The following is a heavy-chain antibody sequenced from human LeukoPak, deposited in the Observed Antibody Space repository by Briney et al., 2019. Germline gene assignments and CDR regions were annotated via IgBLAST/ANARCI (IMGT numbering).Heavy chain of an antibody. J-gene: IGHJ4*02. Sequence: ASVKVSCKTSGYTFSRYGISWVRQAPGQGLEWMGWISPYNDNKNFLQKLQDRVTMTTDTSTSTAYMELRSLTSDDTAIYYCAREESIGSYQFLHDYWGQGTLVTVSS. V-gene: IGHV1-18*01. CDR2: ISPYNDNK. D-gene: IGHD3-10*01. CDR1: GYTFSRYG. CDR3: AREESIGSYQFLHDY.